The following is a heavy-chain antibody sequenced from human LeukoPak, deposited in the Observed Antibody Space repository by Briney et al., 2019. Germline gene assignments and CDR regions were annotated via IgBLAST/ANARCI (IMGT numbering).Heavy chain of an antibody. V-gene: IGHV3-21*01. Sequence: GGSLRLSCAACGFTFRTHSMNWVRQAPGKGLEWVLSITSGSSHIYYSDSVKGRFTTPRDNAKNSLYLQMNTLSAEDEAVYYCASGVDFGPSRGGLCYLLLLGGEETLVTVSS. D-gene: IGHD2-15*01. CDR3: ASGVDFGPSRGGLCYLLLL. CDR1: GFTFRTHS. CDR2: ITSGSSHI. J-gene: IGHJ4*02.